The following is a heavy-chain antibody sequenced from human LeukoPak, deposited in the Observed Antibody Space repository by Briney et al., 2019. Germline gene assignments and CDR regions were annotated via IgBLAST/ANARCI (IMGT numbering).Heavy chain of an antibody. CDR3: AKPSTVTTVHDAFDI. J-gene: IGHJ3*02. Sequence: QPGGSLRLSCAASGFTFSNYAMNWVRQAPGKGLEWVSVITYSGDNTYYADSVKGRFTISRDNSKNTLYLQMNSLRVEDTAVYYCAKPSTVTTVHDAFDIWGQGTMVTVSS. V-gene: IGHV3-23*01. D-gene: IGHD4-17*01. CDR2: ITYSGDNT. CDR1: GFTFSNYA.